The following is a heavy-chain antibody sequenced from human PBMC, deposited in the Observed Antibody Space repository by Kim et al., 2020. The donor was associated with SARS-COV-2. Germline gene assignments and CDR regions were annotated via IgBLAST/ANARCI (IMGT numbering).Heavy chain of an antibody. CDR3: ARHEDYYDSTIDY. J-gene: IGHJ4*02. V-gene: IGHV4-59*08. Sequence: NPPLKSRVTISVDTSKNQFSLKLSSVTAADTAVYYCARHEDYYDSTIDYWGQGTLVTVSS. D-gene: IGHD3-22*01.